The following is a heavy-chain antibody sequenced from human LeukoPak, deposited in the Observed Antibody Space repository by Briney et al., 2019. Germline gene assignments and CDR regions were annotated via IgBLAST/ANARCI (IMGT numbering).Heavy chain of an antibody. CDR1: GLSIRSAQY. CDR3: ARIFIRNGYSSYFDC. Sequence: PSETLSLTCTASGLSIRSAQYWGWVRQPPGAGLEWIGGVYQSGTTYYNPSLKSRGTTSVDMSKNQFSLRLSPVTAADTAVYYCARIFIRNGYSSYFDCWGQGTLVTVSS. J-gene: IGHJ4*02. V-gene: IGHV4-38-2*02. D-gene: IGHD5-18*01. CDR2: VYQSGTT.